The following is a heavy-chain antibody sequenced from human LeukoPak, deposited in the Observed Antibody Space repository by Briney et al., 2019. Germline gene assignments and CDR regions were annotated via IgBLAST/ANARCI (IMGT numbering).Heavy chain of an antibody. J-gene: IGHJ4*02. CDR1: GGSISSYY. D-gene: IGHD3-10*01. Sequence: PSETLSLTCTVSGGSISSYYWSWIRRPPGKGLEWIGYIYYSGSTNYNPSLKSRVTISVDTSKNQFSLKLSSVTAADTAVYYCARVLWFGESYYFDYWGQGTLVTVSS. CDR2: IYYSGST. V-gene: IGHV4-59*08. CDR3: ARVLWFGESYYFDY.